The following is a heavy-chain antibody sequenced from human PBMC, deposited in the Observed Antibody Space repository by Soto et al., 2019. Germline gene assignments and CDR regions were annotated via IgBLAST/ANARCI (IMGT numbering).Heavy chain of an antibody. V-gene: IGHV1-3*01. CDR1: GYSFTSYA. CDR3: ASTPPSMVRGVDGMDV. J-gene: IGHJ6*02. Sequence: ASVKVSCKASGYSFTSYAMHWVRQAPGQRLEWMGWINAGNGNTKYSQKFQGRVTITRDTSASTAYMELSSLRSEDTAVYYCASTPPSMVRGVDGMDVWGQGPRSPSP. D-gene: IGHD3-10*01. CDR2: INAGNGNT.